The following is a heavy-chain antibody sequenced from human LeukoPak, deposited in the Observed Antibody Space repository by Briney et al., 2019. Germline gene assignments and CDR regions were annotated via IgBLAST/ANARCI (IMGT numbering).Heavy chain of an antibody. V-gene: IGHV1-46*01. CDR3: ARVRCSSTSCYDYFDY. Sequence: GASVKVSCKASGYTFTSYFMHWVRQAPGQGLEWMGIINPSGGSTSYAQKFQGRVTMTRDTSTSTVYMELSSLRSEDTAVYYRARVRCSSTSCYDYFDYWGQGTLVTVSS. J-gene: IGHJ4*02. CDR2: INPSGGST. CDR1: GYTFTSYF. D-gene: IGHD2-2*01.